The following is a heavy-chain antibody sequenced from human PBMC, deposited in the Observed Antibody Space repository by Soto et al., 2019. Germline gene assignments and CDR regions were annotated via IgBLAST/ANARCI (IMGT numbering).Heavy chain of an antibody. Sequence: SETLSLTCAVYGGSFSGYYWSWIRQPPGKGLEWIGEINHSGSTNYNPSLKSRVTISVDTSKNQFSLKLSSVTAADTAVYYCARTYYRGYCSSTSCSGRYNWFDPWGQGTLVTVSS. J-gene: IGHJ5*02. CDR3: ARTYYRGYCSSTSCSGRYNWFDP. CDR2: INHSGST. V-gene: IGHV4-34*01. CDR1: GGSFSGYY. D-gene: IGHD2-2*01.